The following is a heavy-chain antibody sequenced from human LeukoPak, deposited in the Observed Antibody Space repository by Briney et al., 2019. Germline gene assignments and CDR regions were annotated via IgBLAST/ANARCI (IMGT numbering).Heavy chain of an antibody. CDR1: GYMFNSYW. V-gene: IGHV5-51*01. CDR3: ARHGRISWSHDAFDI. D-gene: IGHD6-13*01. CDR2: IYPGDFDT. Sequence: GESLKISCKGSGYMFNSYWIGWVRQMPGKGLEWIGVIYPGDFDTRYSPSFQGQVTISADKSISTAYLQWSSLKASDTAMYYCARHGRISWSHDAFDIWGQGTMVTVSS. J-gene: IGHJ3*02.